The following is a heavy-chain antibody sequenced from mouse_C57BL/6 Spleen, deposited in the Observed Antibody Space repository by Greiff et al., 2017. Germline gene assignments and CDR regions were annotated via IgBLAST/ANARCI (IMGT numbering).Heavy chain of an antibody. CDR2: INPNYGTT. Sequence: LVESGPELVKPGASVKISCKASGYSFTDYNMNWVKQSNGKSLEWIGVINPNYGTTSYNQKFKGKATLTVDKSSSTAYMQLNSLTSEDSAVYYCARLYYGSSYGYFDVWGTGTTVTVSS. CDR1: GYSFTDYN. CDR3: ARLYYGSSYGYFDV. J-gene: IGHJ1*03. V-gene: IGHV1-39*01. D-gene: IGHD1-1*01.